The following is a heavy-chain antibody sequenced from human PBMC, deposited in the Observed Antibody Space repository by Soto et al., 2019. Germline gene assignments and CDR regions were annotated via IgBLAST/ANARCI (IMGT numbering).Heavy chain of an antibody. CDR3: ARDGTQYDSTGHSL. D-gene: IGHD3-22*01. J-gene: IGHJ4*02. CDR1: GGTFSNYA. V-gene: IGHV1-69*06. Sequence: QVQLGQSGAEVKKPGSSVKVSCKASGGTFSNYAISWVRQAPGQGLEWMGKIIPMFGTIHFAQKFEGRVTITADRSTSTGYMELSSLNSEDTAIYYCARDGTQYDSTGHSLWGQGTLVTVS. CDR2: IIPMFGTI.